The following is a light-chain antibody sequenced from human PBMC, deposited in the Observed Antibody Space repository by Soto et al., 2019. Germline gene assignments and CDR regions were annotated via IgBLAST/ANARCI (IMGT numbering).Light chain of an antibody. V-gene: IGLV2-14*01. J-gene: IGLJ2*01. CDR3: CSYTSTSTRV. Sequence: QSALTQPASVSGSPGQSITISCTGTSSDVGGYDYVSWYQQHPGKAPRLMIYDVTNRPSGISNRFSGSKSGNTASLTISGLQAEDEADYFCCSYTSTSTRVFGGGTK. CDR2: DVT. CDR1: SSDVGGYDY.